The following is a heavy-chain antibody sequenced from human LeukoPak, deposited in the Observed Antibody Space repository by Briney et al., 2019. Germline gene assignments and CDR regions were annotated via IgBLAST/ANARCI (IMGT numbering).Heavy chain of an antibody. D-gene: IGHD3-10*01. Sequence: SETLSLTCTVSGGSISSSYYYWGWVRQPPGKGLEWIGSLYYSGCITYYNPSLKSRVTISVDTSKNQFSLNLSSVTAADTAVYFCARWPYGLDSRFFDYWGQGTLVTVSS. CDR1: GGSISSSYYY. V-gene: IGHV4-39*07. CDR2: LYYSGCIT. CDR3: ARWPYGLDSRFFDY. J-gene: IGHJ4*02.